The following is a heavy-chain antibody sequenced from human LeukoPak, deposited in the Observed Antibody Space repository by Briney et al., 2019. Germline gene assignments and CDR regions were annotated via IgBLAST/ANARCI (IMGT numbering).Heavy chain of an antibody. V-gene: IGHV1-69*13. D-gene: IGHD1-26*01. CDR3: ARGTSGSYGY. CDR1: GGTFSIYA. Sequence: ASVRVSCRASGGTFSIYAISWVRQAPGQGLEWMGGIIPIFGTANYAQKFQGRVTITADESTSTAYMELSSLRSEDTAVYYCARGTSGSYGYWGQGTLVTVSS. CDR2: IIPIFGTA. J-gene: IGHJ4*02.